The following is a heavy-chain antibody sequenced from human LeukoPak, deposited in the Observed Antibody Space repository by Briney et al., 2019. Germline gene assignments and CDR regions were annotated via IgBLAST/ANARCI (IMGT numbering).Heavy chain of an antibody. CDR2: ILPIFRMT. V-gene: IGHV1-69*13. CDR1: GGTFRNYP. D-gene: IGHD2-2*01. Sequence: ASVKVSCKASGGTFRNYPISWVRQAPGQGLEWMGGILPIFRMTNYAGKFQGRVTITADESTTTAYLELNSLRSEDTAVYYCAICSSTWSGDRPDSWGQGSLVTVSS. CDR3: AICSSTWSGDRPDS. J-gene: IGHJ4*02.